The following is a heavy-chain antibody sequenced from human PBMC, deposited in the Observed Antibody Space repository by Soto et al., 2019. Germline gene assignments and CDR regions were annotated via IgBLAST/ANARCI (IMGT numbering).Heavy chain of an antibody. CDR3: ARTFCSGGGCYSEFDY. D-gene: IGHD2-15*01. J-gene: IGHJ4*02. Sequence: QITLKESGPPLVKPTQTLTLTCTFSGFSLSTSGVGVGWIRQPPGKALEWLALIYWDDDKRYSPSLKSRLTTTKDTSKTPVVLTMTTMDPVDTATYYCARTFCSGGGCYSEFDYWGQGTLVTVSS. V-gene: IGHV2-5*02. CDR1: GFSLSTSGVG. CDR2: IYWDDDK.